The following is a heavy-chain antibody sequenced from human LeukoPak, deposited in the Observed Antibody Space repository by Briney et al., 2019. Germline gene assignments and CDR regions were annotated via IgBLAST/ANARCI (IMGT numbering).Heavy chain of an antibody. Sequence: PGGSLRLSCAASGFTFSSYWMSWVRQAPGKGLEWVAFIRYDGSNKYYADSVKGRFTISRDNSKNTLYLQMNSLRAEDTAVYYCAKDLDYGHHPDAFDIWGQGTMVTVSS. D-gene: IGHD4-17*01. CDR3: AKDLDYGHHPDAFDI. CDR1: GFTFSSYW. J-gene: IGHJ3*02. V-gene: IGHV3-30*02. CDR2: IRYDGSNK.